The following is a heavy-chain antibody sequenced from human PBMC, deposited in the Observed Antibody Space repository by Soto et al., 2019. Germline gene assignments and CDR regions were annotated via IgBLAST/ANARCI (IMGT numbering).Heavy chain of an antibody. V-gene: IGHV1-18*01. CDR3: ASGSSGWYSDWFDP. J-gene: IGHJ5*02. CDR1: GYTFTSYG. Sequence: ASVKVSCKASGYTFTSYGISWVRQAPGQGLEWMGWISAYNGNTNYAQKFQGRVTITADESTSTAYMELSSLRSEDTAVYYCASGSSGWYSDWFDPWGQGTLVTVSS. CDR2: ISAYNGNT. D-gene: IGHD6-19*01.